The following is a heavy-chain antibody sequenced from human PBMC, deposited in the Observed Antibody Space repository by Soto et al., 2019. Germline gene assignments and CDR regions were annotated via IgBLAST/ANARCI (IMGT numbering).Heavy chain of an antibody. CDR3: AKNQGVELVPLATVDWFDP. CDR1: GFIFENFG. J-gene: IGHJ5*02. Sequence: GGSLRLSCAASGFIFENFGMSWVRQAPGKGLEWISSISGSGFKKYYADSVKGRFTISRDNSKSTVYLELNNLSAEDTAVYHCAKNQGVELVPLATVDWFDPWGQGSLVSVSS. V-gene: IGHV3-23*01. D-gene: IGHD1-26*01. CDR2: ISGSGFKK.